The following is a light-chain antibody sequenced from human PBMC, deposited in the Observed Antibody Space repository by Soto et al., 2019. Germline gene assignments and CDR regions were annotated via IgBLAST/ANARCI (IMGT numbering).Light chain of an antibody. V-gene: IGKV3-20*01. CDR3: QQYGSSPMYT. CDR1: QSVSSSY. Sequence: EIVLTQSPGTLSLSPGERATLSCRASQSVSSSYLAWYQQKPGQAPRLLIYGASSRAAGIPDRFSGSGSGTDFTLTISRLDPEDFAVYYCQQYGSSPMYTFGQGTKLEIK. J-gene: IGKJ2*01. CDR2: GAS.